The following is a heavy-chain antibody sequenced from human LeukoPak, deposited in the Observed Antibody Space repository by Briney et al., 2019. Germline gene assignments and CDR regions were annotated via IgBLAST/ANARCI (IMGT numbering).Heavy chain of an antibody. Sequence: GGSLRLSCAASGFTFSSYAMSWVRQAPGKGLEWVSAISGSGGSTYYADSVKGRFTISRDNSKNTLYLQMNSLRAEDTAVYYCATTIFGVVKPAGYWGQGTLVTVSS. CDR1: GFTFSSYA. V-gene: IGHV3-23*01. CDR2: ISGSGGST. J-gene: IGHJ4*02. D-gene: IGHD3-3*01. CDR3: ATTIFGVVKPAGY.